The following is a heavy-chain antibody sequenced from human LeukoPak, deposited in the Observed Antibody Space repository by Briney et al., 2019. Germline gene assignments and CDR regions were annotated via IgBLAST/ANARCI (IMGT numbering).Heavy chain of an antibody. CDR3: VKDYQVGNSPAFGDY. Sequence: PGGSLRPSCAASGFTFSSHAMSWVRRAPGKGLEWVSGLIENGATTYYADSVKGRLTISRDNSRNTMYLQMNSLRVEDTAVYYCVKDYQVGNSPAFGDYWGQGTLVTISS. CDR2: LIENGATT. CDR1: GFTFSSHA. J-gene: IGHJ4*02. V-gene: IGHV3-23*01. D-gene: IGHD1-26*01.